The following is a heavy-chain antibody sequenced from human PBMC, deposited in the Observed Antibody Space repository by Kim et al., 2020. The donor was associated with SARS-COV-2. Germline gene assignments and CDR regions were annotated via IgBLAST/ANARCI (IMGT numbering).Heavy chain of an antibody. V-gene: IGHV4-39*01. D-gene: IGHD4-17*01. CDR2: T. J-gene: IGHJ4*02. Sequence: TYYTPTLQSRVSISLDSSKNQFSLSVRSVTAADTAVYYCARSAKHFGDYDYWGQGTLVTVSS. CDR3: ARSAKHFGDYDY.